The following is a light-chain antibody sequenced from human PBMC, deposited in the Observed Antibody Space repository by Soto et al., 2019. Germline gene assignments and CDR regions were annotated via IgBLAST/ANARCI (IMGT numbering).Light chain of an antibody. CDR1: QSVNNN. CDR2: GAS. V-gene: IGKV3-15*01. CDR3: QQYNNRPLT. Sequence: EIVMTQSPATLSVSPGERATLSCRASQSVNNNLAWYQHKPGQAPRRLIYGASSRATGIPARFSGSGSGTEFTLTLSSRQSEDFAVYYFQQYNNRPLTFGGGTKVYIK. J-gene: IGKJ4*01.